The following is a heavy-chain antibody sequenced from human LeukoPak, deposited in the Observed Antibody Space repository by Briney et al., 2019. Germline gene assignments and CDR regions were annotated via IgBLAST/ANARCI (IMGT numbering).Heavy chain of an antibody. CDR2: IRYSGRT. V-gene: IGHV4-39*01. CDR3: ARHYYDSSGLAYYFDN. CDR1: GGSVSSISSY. D-gene: IGHD3-22*01. J-gene: IGHJ4*02. Sequence: PSETLSLTCTVSGGSVSSISSYWGWIRQPPGKGLEWIGSIRYSGRTYYNPSLQGRVTMSVDTSKNRFSLRLSSVTAAVTAVYSCARHYYDSSGLAYYFDNWGQGTLVTVSS.